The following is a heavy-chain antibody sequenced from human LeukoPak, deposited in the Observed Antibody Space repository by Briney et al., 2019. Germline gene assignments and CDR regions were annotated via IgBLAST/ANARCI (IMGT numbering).Heavy chain of an antibody. J-gene: IGHJ4*02. CDR3: ARDHPQPYGDPSYYFDY. CDR2: ISYDGSNK. D-gene: IGHD4-17*01. Sequence: GGSLRLSCAVSGFTFSSYAMHWVRQAPGKGLEWVAVISYDGSNKYYADSVKGRFTISRDNSKNTLYLQMNSLRAEDTAVYYCARDHPQPYGDPSYYFDYWGQGTLVTVSS. CDR1: GFTFSSYA. V-gene: IGHV3-30-3*01.